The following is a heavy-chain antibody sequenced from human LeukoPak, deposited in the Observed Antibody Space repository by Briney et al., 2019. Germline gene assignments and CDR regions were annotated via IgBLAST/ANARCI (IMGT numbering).Heavy chain of an antibody. J-gene: IGHJ4*02. V-gene: IGHV3-23*01. D-gene: IGHD2-8*01. Sequence: GGSLRLSCAASGFTFSSYAMTWVRQAPGKGLEWVSAISGSGGSTYYADSVKGRFTISRDNSKNTLYLQMNSLRAEDTAVYYCAKGEVYARVGYWGRGTLVTVSS. CDR2: ISGSGGST. CDR1: GFTFSSYA. CDR3: AKGEVYARVGY.